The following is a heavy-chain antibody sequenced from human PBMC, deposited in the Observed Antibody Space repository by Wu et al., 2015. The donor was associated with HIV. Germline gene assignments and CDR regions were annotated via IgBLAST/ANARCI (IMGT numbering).Heavy chain of an antibody. CDR1: GYTITTYD. J-gene: IGHJ3*02. CDR3: ARDREDIVVVPAAMRAFDI. D-gene: IGHD2-2*01. V-gene: IGHV1-18*01. Sequence: QVQLVQSGAEVKKPGASVKVSCQASGYTITTYDFNWVRQAPGQGLEWMGWISAYNGNTNYAQKLQGRVTMTTDTSTSTAYMELRSLRSDDTAVYYCARDREDIVVVPAAMRAFDIWGQGTMVTVSS. CDR2: ISAYNGNT.